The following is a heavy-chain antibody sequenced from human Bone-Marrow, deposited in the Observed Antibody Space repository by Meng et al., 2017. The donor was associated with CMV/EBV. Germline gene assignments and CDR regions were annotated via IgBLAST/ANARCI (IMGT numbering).Heavy chain of an antibody. CDR3: VKGDVVVPAARYGMDV. CDR1: GFTFDYYA. Sequence: SLKISCAASGFTFDYYAMHWVRQAPGKGLEWVSGISWNSGSIGYADSVKGRFTISRDNAKNSLYLPMNSLRAEDTALYYCVKGDVVVPAARYGMDVWGQGTTVTVSS. CDR2: ISWNSGSI. J-gene: IGHJ6*02. D-gene: IGHD2-2*01. V-gene: IGHV3-9*01.